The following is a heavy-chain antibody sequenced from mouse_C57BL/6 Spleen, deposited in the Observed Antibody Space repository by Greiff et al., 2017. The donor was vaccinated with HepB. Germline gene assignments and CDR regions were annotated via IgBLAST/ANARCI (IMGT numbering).Heavy chain of an antibody. V-gene: IGHV1-4*01. D-gene: IGHD1-1*01. Sequence: VQGVESGAELARPGASVKMSCKASGYTFTSYTMHWVKQRPGQGLEWIGYINPSSGYTKYNQKFKDKATLTADKSSSTAYMQLSSLTSEDSAVYYCARSGGSSYWYFDVWGTGTTVTVAS. J-gene: IGHJ1*03. CDR1: GYTFTSYT. CDR2: INPSSGYT. CDR3: ARSGGSSYWYFDV.